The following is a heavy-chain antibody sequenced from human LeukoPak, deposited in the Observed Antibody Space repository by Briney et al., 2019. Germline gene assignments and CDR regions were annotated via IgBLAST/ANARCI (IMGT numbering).Heavy chain of an antibody. CDR1: GFNLSNYH. V-gene: IGHV3-21*01. CDR3: ARDLPGELGRGVFDI. D-gene: IGHD1-1*01. Sequence: GGSLRLSCAASGFNLSNYHMNWVRQAPGKGLEWVSSITVTTTFIYYGDSVKGRFTISRDTAKNSLHLQMNALRVEDTAVYYCARDLPGELGRGVFDIWGQGTMVTVSS. J-gene: IGHJ3*02. CDR2: ITVTTTFI.